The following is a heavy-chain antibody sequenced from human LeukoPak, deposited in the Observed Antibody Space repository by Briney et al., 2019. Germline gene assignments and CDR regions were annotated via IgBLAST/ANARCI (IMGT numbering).Heavy chain of an antibody. V-gene: IGHV1-69*05. D-gene: IGHD1-26*01. J-gene: IGHJ3*02. Sequence: GASGKVSCKASGGTFSSYAISWVRQAPGQGLEWMGGIIPIFGTVNYAKKFQGRVTITTDESTSTAYMELSSLRSEDTAVYYCARVLGRIVGATYAFDIWGQGTMVTVSS. CDR3: ARVLGRIVGATYAFDI. CDR1: GGTFSSYA. CDR2: IIPIFGTV.